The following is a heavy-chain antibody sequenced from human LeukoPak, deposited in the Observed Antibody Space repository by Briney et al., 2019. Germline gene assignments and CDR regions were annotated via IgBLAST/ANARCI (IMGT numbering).Heavy chain of an antibody. Sequence: GASVKVSCKAFGYPFTSYYMHWVRQAPGQGLEWMGIINPSGGSTSYAQKFQGRVTMTRDTSTSTVYMELTSLRSEDTAVSYCARGSSSGWWSWFDPWGQGTLVTVSS. J-gene: IGHJ5*02. CDR3: ARGSSSGWWSWFDP. D-gene: IGHD6-19*01. CDR1: GYPFTSYY. CDR2: INPSGGST. V-gene: IGHV1-46*01.